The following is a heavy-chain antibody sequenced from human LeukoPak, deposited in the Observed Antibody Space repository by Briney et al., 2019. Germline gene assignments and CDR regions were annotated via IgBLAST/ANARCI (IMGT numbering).Heavy chain of an antibody. J-gene: IGHJ4*02. V-gene: IGHV1-69*01. Sequence: SVKVSCKASGGTFSSYAISWVRQAPGQGLEWMGGIIPIFGTANYAQKFQGRVTITADESTSTAYMELSSLRAEDTAVYYCAKDHHDYVWGSYRPDYWGQGTLVTVSS. CDR2: IIPIFGTA. CDR3: AKDHHDYVWGSYRPDY. D-gene: IGHD3-16*02. CDR1: GGTFSSYA.